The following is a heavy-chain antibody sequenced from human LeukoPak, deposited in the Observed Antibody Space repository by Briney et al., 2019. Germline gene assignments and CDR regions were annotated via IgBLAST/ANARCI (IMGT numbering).Heavy chain of an antibody. V-gene: IGHV1-2*02. D-gene: IGHD2-15*01. CDR3: ARDLDCSGGSCYSSWFDP. CDR2: INPNSGGT. Sequence: ASVKVSCKASGYTFTGYYMHWVRQAPGQGLEWMGWINPNSGGTNYAQKFQGRVTMTRDTSISTAYMELSRLRSDDTAVYYCARDLDCSGGSCYSSWFDPWGQGTLVTVS. J-gene: IGHJ5*02. CDR1: GYTFTGYY.